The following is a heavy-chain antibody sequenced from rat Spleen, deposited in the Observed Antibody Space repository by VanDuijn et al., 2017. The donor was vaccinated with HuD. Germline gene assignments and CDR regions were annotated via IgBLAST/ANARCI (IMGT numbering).Heavy chain of an antibody. CDR2: IWTGGST. D-gene: IGHD1-12*03. Sequence: QVQLKESGPGLVQPSQTLSLTCTVSGFSLTSYNVHWVRQPTGKGLEWMGIIWTGGSTDYNSALKSRLTISRDTSKSQVFLKMNSLQTEDTATYYCATSYYYDGYYHHGGYVMDAWGQGASVTVSS. CDR3: ATSYYYDGYYHHGGYVMDA. CDR1: GFSLTSYN. J-gene: IGHJ4*01. V-gene: IGHV2-30*01.